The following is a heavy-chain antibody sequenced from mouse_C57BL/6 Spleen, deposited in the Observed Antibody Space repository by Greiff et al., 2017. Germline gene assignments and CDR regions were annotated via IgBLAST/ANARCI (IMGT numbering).Heavy chain of an antibody. Sequence: DVMLVESGEGLVKPGGSLKLSCAASGFTFSSYAMSWVRQTPEKRLEWVAYISSGGDYIYYADTVKGRFTISGDNARNTLYLQMSSLKSEDTAMYYCTRVYGNYWYFDVWGTGTTVTVSS. V-gene: IGHV5-9-1*02. D-gene: IGHD2-1*01. J-gene: IGHJ1*03. CDR3: TRVYGNYWYFDV. CDR2: ISSGGDYI. CDR1: GFTFSSYA.